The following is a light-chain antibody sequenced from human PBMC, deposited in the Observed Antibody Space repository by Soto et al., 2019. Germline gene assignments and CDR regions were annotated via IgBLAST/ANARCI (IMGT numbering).Light chain of an antibody. CDR3: QSYDNSLSGYYV. CDR1: SSNIGADYD. V-gene: IGLV1-40*01. CDR2: ANS. Sequence: QAVVTQPPSVSGAPGQRVTISCTGSSSNIGADYDVHWYQQVPGTAPKLLIYANSNRPSGVPDRFSGSKSGTSASLAITGLQAEDEADYYCQSYDNSLSGYYVFGSGTKVTVL. J-gene: IGLJ1*01.